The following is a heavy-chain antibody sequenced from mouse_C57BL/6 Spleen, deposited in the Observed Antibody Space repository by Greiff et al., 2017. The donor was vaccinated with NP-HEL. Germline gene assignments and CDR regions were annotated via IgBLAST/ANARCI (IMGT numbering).Heavy chain of an antibody. D-gene: IGHD1-1*01. V-gene: IGHV1-81*01. CDR3: AREDGSSPFAY. CDR2: IYPRSGNT. CDR1: GYTFTSYG. Sequence: VKLQQSGAELARPGASVKLSCKASGYTFTSYGISWVKQRTGQGLEWIGEIYPRSGNTYYNEKFKGKATLTADKSSSTAYMELRSLTSEDSAVYFCAREDGSSPFAYWGQGTLVTVSA. J-gene: IGHJ3*01.